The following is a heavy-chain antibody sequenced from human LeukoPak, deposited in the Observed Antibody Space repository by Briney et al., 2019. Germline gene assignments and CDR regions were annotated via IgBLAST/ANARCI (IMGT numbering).Heavy chain of an antibody. CDR2: IYYSGST. J-gene: IGHJ4*02. V-gene: IGHV4-61*01. D-gene: IGHD6-19*01. CDR1: GGSINTPNYY. Sequence: SETLSLTSTVSGGSINTPNYYWGWIRQTPGKGLEWIGYIYYSGSTNYNPSLKSRVTISVDTSKNQFSLKLSSVTAADTAMYYCASRVAGSRFDYWGQGTLVTVSS. CDR3: ASRVAGSRFDY.